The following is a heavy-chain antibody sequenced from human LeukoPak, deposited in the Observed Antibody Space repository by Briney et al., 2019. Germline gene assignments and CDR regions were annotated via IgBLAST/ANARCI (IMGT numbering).Heavy chain of an antibody. D-gene: IGHD6-13*01. J-gene: IGHJ5*02. CDR1: GDSISSSSYY. CDR3: ARQRIAATDPQLNWFDP. Sequence: SETLSLTCTVSGDSISSSSYYWGWIRQPPGKGLEWIGSIYYSGSIYYNPSLKSRVTISIDTSKNQFSLRLTSVTAADTAVYSCARQRIAATDPQLNWFDPWGQGTLVTVSS. V-gene: IGHV4-39*01. CDR2: IYYSGSI.